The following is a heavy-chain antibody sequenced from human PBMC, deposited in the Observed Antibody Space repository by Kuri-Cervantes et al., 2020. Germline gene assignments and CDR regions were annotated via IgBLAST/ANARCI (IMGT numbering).Heavy chain of an antibody. Sequence: GESLKIFCAASGFSFSDYAMSWVRQAPGKGLEWVSSISSSSSYIYYADSVKGRFTISRDNAKNSLYLQMNSLRAEDAAVYYCAKDIWVYCGGDCPFDYWGQGTLVTVSS. CDR2: ISSSSSYI. CDR1: GFSFSDYA. D-gene: IGHD2-21*02. J-gene: IGHJ4*02. CDR3: AKDIWVYCGGDCPFDY. V-gene: IGHV3-21*01.